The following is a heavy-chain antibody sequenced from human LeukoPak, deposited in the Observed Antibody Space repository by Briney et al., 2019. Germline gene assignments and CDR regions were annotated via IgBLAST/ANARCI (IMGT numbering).Heavy chain of an antibody. CDR1: GGSISSYY. V-gene: IGHV4-59*01. J-gene: IGHJ4*02. D-gene: IGHD4-23*01. CDR3: ARSSSGGPFDY. CDR2: IYYSGST. Sequence: PSETLSLTCTVSGGSISSYYWSWIRQPPGKGLEWIGYIYYSGSTNYNPSLKSRVTISVDTSKNQFSLKLSSVTAADTAVYYCARSSSGGPFDYWGQGTLVTVSS.